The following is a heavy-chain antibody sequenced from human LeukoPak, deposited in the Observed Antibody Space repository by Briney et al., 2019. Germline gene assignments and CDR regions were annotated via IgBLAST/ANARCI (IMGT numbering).Heavy chain of an antibody. J-gene: IGHJ6*03. D-gene: IGHD6-13*01. CDR1: GGSFSGYY. CDR2: INHSGST. Sequence: SETLSLTCAVYGGSFSGYYWSWLRQPPGKGLEWIGEINHSGSTNYNPSLKSRVAISVDTSKNQFSLKLSSVTAADTAVYYCARHRRGGEQLAYYYYYYYMDVWGKGTTVTVSS. CDR3: ARHRRGGEQLAYYYYYYYMDV. V-gene: IGHV4-34*01.